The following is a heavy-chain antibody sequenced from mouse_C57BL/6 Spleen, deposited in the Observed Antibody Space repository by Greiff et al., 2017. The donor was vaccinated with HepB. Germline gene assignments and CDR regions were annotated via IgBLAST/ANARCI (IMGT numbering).Heavy chain of an antibody. CDR2: SRNKANDYTT. J-gene: IGHJ4*01. V-gene: IGHV7-1*01. Sequence: EVKLMESGGGLVQSGRSLRLSCATSGFTFSDFYMEWVRQAPGKGLEWIAASRNKANDYTTEYSASVKGRFIVSRDTSQSILYLQMNALRAEDTAIYYCARDAPYYYAMDYWGQGTSVTVSS. CDR3: ARDAPYYYAMDY. CDR1: GFTFSDFY.